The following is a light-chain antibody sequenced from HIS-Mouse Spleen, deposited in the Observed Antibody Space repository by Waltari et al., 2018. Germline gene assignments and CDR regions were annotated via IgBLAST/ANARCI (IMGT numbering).Light chain of an antibody. CDR3: QAWDSLYV. CDR2: QDS. V-gene: IGLV3-1*01. CDR1: KLGDKY. Sequence: SYELTQPPSVSVSPGQTASITCSGDKLGDKYACWYQQKPGQSPVLVIYQDSKRPSGIPKRFSGSNSGNTATLTISGTQAMDEADYYCQAWDSLYVFGTGTKVTVL. J-gene: IGLJ1*01.